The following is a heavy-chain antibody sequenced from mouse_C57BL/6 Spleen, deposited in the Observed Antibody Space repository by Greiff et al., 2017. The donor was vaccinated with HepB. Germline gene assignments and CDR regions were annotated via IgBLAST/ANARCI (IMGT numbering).Heavy chain of an antibody. V-gene: IGHV2-6-1*01. J-gene: IGHJ2*01. CDR3: ARHANWDPYSFDY. D-gene: IGHD4-1*01. CDR2: IWSDGST. CDR1: GFSLTSYG. Sequence: VQLQQSGPGLVAPSQTLSITCTVSGFSLTSYGVHWVRQPPGKGLEWLVVIWSDGSTTYNSALKSRLSISKDNSKSQVFLKMNSLQTDDTAMYYCARHANWDPYSFDYWGQGTTLTVSS.